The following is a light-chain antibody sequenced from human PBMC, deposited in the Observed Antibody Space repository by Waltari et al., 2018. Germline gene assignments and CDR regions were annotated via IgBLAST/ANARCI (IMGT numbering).Light chain of an antibody. CDR3: SSYTRNTDLI. CDR1: STDIVGFDS. V-gene: IGLV2-14*01. J-gene: IGLJ2*01. Sequence: QSALTQPASVSGSPGQSITISCPGSSTDIVGFDSVSWYQQHPGKVPKLLIYEVTNRPSGVSHRFSGSKSGNTASLTISGLQTDDEADYYCSSYTRNTDLIFGGGTKVTVL. CDR2: EVT.